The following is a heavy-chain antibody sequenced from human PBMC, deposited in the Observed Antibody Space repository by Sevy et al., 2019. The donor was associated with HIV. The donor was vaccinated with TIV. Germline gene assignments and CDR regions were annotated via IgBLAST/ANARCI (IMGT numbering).Heavy chain of an antibody. CDR2: ISSSSTI. D-gene: IGHD3-22*01. V-gene: IGHV3-48*02. J-gene: IGHJ4*02. Sequence: GGSLRLTCAASGFTFSSYSMNWVRQAPGKGLEWVSYISSSSTIYYADSVKGRFTISRDNAKNSLYLQMNSLRDEDTAVYYCARATYYHDSSGYSGFDYWGQGTLVTVSS. CDR1: GFTFSSYS. CDR3: ARATYYHDSSGYSGFDY.